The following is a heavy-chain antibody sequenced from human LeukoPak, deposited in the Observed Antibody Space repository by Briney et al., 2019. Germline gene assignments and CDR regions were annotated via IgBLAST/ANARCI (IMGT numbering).Heavy chain of an antibody. CDR2: IKQDGSVK. V-gene: IGHV3-7*01. CDR1: GFTFSNAW. J-gene: IGHJ4*02. Sequence: GGSLRLSCAASGFTFSNAWMSWVRQAPGKGLEWVANIKQDGSVKNYVDSVKGRFTISRDNAKNSLYLQMNSLRGEDTAVYYCAREIFGVDFWGQGTLVTVSS. CDR3: AREIFGVDF. D-gene: IGHD3-10*01.